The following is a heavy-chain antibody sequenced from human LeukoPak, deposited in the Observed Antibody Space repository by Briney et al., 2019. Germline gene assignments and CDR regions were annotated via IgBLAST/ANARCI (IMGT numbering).Heavy chain of an antibody. CDR1: GFTFSSYA. Sequence: GGSLRLSCAASGFTFSSYAMSWVRQAPGKGLEWVSAISGSGGSTYYADSVKGRFTISRDNSKNTLYLQMNSLRAEDTAVYYCARAPGGDFWSGYYTEFDYYFDYWGQGTLVTVSS. CDR2: ISGSGGST. D-gene: IGHD3-3*01. V-gene: IGHV3-23*01. J-gene: IGHJ4*02. CDR3: ARAPGGDFWSGYYTEFDYYFDY.